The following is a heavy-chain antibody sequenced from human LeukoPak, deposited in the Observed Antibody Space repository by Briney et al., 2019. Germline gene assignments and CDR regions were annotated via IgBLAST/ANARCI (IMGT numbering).Heavy chain of an antibody. CDR1: GGSISSSSYY. Sequence: SETLSLTCTVSGGSISSSSYYWGWIRQPPGKGLEWIGSIYYSGSTYYNPSLKSRVTISVDTSKNQFSLKLSSVTAADTAVYYCASFSMVRGALLNWGQGTLVTVSS. D-gene: IGHD3-10*01. CDR2: IYYSGST. V-gene: IGHV4-39*07. J-gene: IGHJ4*02. CDR3: ASFSMVRGALLN.